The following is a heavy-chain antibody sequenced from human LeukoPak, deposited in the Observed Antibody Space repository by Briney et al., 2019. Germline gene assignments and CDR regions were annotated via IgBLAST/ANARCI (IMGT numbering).Heavy chain of an antibody. D-gene: IGHD1-26*01. CDR2: ISYDGSNK. Sequence: GGSLRLSCAASGFTFSSYAMRWVREAPGKGLEWVAVISYDGSNKYYADSVKGRFTISRDNSKNTLYLQMNSLRAEDTAVYYCARARIGYYFDYWGQGTLVTVSS. J-gene: IGHJ4*02. CDR3: ARARIGYYFDY. V-gene: IGHV3-30*01. CDR1: GFTFSSYA.